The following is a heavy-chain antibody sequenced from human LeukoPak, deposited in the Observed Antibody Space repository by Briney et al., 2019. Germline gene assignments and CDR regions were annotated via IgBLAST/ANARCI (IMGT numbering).Heavy chain of an antibody. CDR2: ISAYNGNT. CDR1: GYTFTSYG. CDR3: ASPSHCSSTSCLEFDY. V-gene: IGHV1-18*01. D-gene: IGHD2-2*01. Sequence: ASVEVSCKASGYTFTSYGISWVRQAPGQGLEWMGWISAYNGNTNYAQKLRGRVTMTTDTSTSTAYMELRSLRSDDTAVYYCASPSHCSSTSCLEFDYWGQGTLVAVSS. J-gene: IGHJ4*02.